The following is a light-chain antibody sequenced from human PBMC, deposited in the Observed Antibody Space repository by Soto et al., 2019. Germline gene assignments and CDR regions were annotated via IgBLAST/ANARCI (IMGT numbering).Light chain of an antibody. CDR1: QSISRS. CDR3: QHYHDFLLI. J-gene: IGKJ3*01. V-gene: IGKV1-5*01. CDR2: DAS. Sequence: DIQMTQSPSTLSASVGDRVTITCRASQSISRSLAWYQQNPGKAPKLLIFDASSLESGVPSRFSGSGSGTECTLTISSLQPDDFATYYCQHYHDFLLIFGPGTTVDIK.